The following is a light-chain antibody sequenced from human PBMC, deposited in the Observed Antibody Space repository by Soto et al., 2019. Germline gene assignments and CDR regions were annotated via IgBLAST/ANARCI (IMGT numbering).Light chain of an antibody. CDR3: QQYGSSLYT. Sequence: EIVLTQSPGTLSLSPGERATLSCRANQSVTNSYLAWYQQKPGQAPRLLIYGASARATGIPDRLSGSGSGTDFTLTISRLEPEDFAVYYCQQYGSSLYTFGQGTKLEIK. CDR1: QSVTNSY. J-gene: IGKJ2*01. CDR2: GAS. V-gene: IGKV3-20*01.